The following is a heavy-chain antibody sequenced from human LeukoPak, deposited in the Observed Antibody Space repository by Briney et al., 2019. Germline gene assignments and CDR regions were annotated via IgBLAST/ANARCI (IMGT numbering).Heavy chain of an antibody. CDR2: IIPILGTA. CDR3: VLGTTAEYYFDY. Sequence: ASVNVSCKASGGTFSSYAISWVRQAPGQGLEWMGGIIPILGTANYAQKFQGRVTITADESTSTAYMELSSLRSEDTAVYYCVLGTTAEYYFDYWGQGTLVTVSS. V-gene: IGHV1-69*13. D-gene: IGHD1-1*01. CDR1: GGTFSSYA. J-gene: IGHJ4*02.